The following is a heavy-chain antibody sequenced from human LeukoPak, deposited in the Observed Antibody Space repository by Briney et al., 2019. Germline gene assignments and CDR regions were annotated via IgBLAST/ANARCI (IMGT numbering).Heavy chain of an antibody. CDR2: INHSGGT. CDR3: ARGPYDILTGYYKGSDY. D-gene: IGHD3-9*01. J-gene: IGHJ4*02. V-gene: IGHV4-34*01. CDR1: GGSFSGYY. Sequence: SETLSLTCAVYGGSFSGYYWSWIRQTPGKGLEWIGEINHSGGTNYNPSLQSRVTISVDTSKNQFSLKLSSVTAADTAVYYCARGPYDILTGYYKGSDYWGQGTLVTVSS.